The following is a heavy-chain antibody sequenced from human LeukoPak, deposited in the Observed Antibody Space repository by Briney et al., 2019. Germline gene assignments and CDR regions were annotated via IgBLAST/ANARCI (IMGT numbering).Heavy chain of an antibody. CDR2: IKSRGDGETR. V-gene: IGHV3-15*01. CDR3: AAVGEWLSNAFNT. Sequence: GGSLRLSCAASGFTFSIAWMSWVRQAPGKGLEWVGRIKSRGDGETRDYAAPVKDRFIISRDDSKDTLYLQMNSLRTEDTAIYYCAAVGEWLSNAFNTWGQGTLVTVSA. D-gene: IGHD3-3*01. J-gene: IGHJ3*02. CDR1: GFTFSIAW.